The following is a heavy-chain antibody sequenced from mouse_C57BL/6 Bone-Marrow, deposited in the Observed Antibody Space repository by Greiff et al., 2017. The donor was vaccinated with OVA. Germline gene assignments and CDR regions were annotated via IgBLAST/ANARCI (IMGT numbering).Heavy chain of an antibody. J-gene: IGHJ1*03. CDR3: ARINYWYFDV. Sequence: EVQLKESGGGLVKPGGSLKLSCAASGFTFSDYGMHWVRQAPEQGLEWVAYISSGSSTIYYADPVKGRFTLSRANAKNTLFLQMTSRRSEDTAMYYCARINYWYFDVWGTGPTVTVSS. CDR1: GFTFSDYG. V-gene: IGHV5-17*01. CDR2: ISSGSSTI.